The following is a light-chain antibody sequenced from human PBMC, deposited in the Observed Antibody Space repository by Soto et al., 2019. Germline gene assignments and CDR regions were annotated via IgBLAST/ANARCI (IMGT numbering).Light chain of an antibody. Sequence: EIVLTQSPATLSLSPGERATLSFRASQSVSNNYLAWYQQKPGQAPRLLIYGASNRATGIPDRFSGSGSGTDFTLTISRLEPEDFAVYHCQQYGSSGTFGQGTKVDIK. CDR3: QQYGSSGT. CDR2: GAS. CDR1: QSVSNNY. J-gene: IGKJ1*01. V-gene: IGKV3-20*01.